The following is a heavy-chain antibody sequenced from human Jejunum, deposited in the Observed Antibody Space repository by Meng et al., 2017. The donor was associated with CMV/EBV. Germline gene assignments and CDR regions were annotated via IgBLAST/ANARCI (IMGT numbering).Heavy chain of an antibody. Sequence: QVPLQESGPGLVKPSPTLSLTCTVSGDSINSGSYYWSWIRQPAGKGLEWIGRIYTSGSTYYNPSLKSRVTISVDTSKNQFSLKLSSVTAADTAVYYCVRVPLYCGAGCYEYWGQGTLVTVSS. D-gene: IGHD2-21*02. V-gene: IGHV4-61*02. CDR1: GDSINSGSYY. CDR3: VRVPLYCGAGCYEY. CDR2: IYTSGST. J-gene: IGHJ4*02.